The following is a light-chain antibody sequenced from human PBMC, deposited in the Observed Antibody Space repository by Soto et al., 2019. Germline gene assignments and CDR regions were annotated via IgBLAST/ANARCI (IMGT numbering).Light chain of an antibody. CDR2: GTS. CDR1: QSVSNN. Sequence: EIVMTQSPATLSVSPGERATLSCRASQSVSNNLVWYQQKPGQAPRLLIYGTSTTATGIPARFSGSWSGTDFTLTISSLQSEDFAIYDCQQYNNWPRTFVQGTKVEIK. J-gene: IGKJ1*01. CDR3: QQYNNWPRT. V-gene: IGKV3-15*01.